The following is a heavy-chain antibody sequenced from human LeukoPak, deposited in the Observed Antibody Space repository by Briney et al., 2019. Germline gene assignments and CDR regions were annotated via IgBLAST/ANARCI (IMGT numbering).Heavy chain of an antibody. J-gene: IGHJ4*02. CDR3: ARGRIAPAATDY. V-gene: IGHV3-30*03. CDR2: ISYDGSNK. CDR1: GFTFSSYG. Sequence: GGSLRLSCAASGFTFSSYGMHWVRQAPGKGLEWVAVISYDGSNKYYADSVKGRFTISRDNSKNTLYLQMNSLRDEDTAVYYCARGRIAPAATDYWGQGTLVTVSS. D-gene: IGHD2-2*01.